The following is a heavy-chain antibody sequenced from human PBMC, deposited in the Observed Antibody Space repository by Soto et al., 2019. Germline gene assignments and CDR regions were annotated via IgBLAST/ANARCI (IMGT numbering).Heavy chain of an antibody. CDR1: GYNFANYW. CDR3: AREKPYSSSWYHDY. CDR2: IYPGNSDT. V-gene: IGHV5-51*01. Sequence: GEALKISCKGSGYNFANYWIGWVRQMPGKGLEWMGIIYPGNSDTRYSPSFQGQVTISADTSISTAYLEWSSLKASDTAVYYCAREKPYSSSWYHDYWGQGTRVTVSS. J-gene: IGHJ4*02. D-gene: IGHD6-13*01.